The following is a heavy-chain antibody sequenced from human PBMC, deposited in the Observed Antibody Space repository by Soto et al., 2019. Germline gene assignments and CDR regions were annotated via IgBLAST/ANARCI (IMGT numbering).Heavy chain of an antibody. D-gene: IGHD6-19*01. V-gene: IGHV3-53*01. CDR1: GFTVSSNY. Sequence: GESLRLSCAASGFTVSSNYMSWVRQAPGKGLEWVSVIYSGGSTYYADSVKGRFTISRDNSKNTPYLQMNSLRAEDTAVYYCARDLGSSGWAGVDYWGQGTLVTVSS. J-gene: IGHJ4*02. CDR3: ARDLGSSGWAGVDY. CDR2: IYSGGST.